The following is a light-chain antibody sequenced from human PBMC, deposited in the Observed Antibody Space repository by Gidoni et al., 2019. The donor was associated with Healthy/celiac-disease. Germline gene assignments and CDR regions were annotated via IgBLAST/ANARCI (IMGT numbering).Light chain of an antibody. V-gene: IGKV1-8*01. CDR3: QQYYSYPWT. CDR2: AAS. CDR1: QGISSY. Sequence: AIRMTQSPSAFSASTGDRATITCRASQGISSYLAWYQQKPGKAPKLLIYAASTLQSGVPSRFSGSGSGTDFTLTISCLQSEDFATYYCQQYYSYPWTFGQXTKVEIK. J-gene: IGKJ1*01.